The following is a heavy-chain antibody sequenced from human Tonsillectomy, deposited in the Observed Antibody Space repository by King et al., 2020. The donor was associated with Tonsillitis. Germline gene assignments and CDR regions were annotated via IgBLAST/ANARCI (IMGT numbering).Heavy chain of an antibody. V-gene: IGHV3-30*18. CDR2: ISYDGTNK. CDR3: AKVLRAYYRVGAFDI. D-gene: IGHD3-10*01. J-gene: IGHJ3*02. Sequence: VQLVESGGGVVQPGRSLRLSCAASGFTFNDYGMHWVRQAPGKGVEWVAVISYDGTNKNYAGSVKGRLTISRDNSKNTVYLQITSLSPEDTALYFCAKVLRAYYRVGAFDIWGQGTLLTVYS. CDR1: GFTFNDYG.